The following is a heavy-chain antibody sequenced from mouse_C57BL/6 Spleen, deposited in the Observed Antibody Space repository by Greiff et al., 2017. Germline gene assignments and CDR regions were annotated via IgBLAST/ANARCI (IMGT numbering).Heavy chain of an antibody. D-gene: IGHD2-2*01. CDR1: GFTFSSYG. V-gene: IGHV5-6*01. CDR3: ARLHYYGNDDYFDY. Sequence: EVQLVESGGDLVKPGGSLKLSCAASGFTFSSYGMSWVRQTPDKRLEWVATISSGGSYTSYPDSVQGRFTISRDNAKNTLYLQMSSLKSEDTAMYYCARLHYYGNDDYFDYWGQGTTLTVSS. J-gene: IGHJ2*01. CDR2: ISSGGSYT.